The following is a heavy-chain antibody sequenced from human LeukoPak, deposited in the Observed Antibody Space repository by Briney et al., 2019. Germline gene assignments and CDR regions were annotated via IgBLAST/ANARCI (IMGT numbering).Heavy chain of an antibody. D-gene: IGHD5-12*01. CDR3: AKEVDCPSESLFFHY. Sequence: QPGGSLRLSCAASGFTFDRFTIHWVRHTPGKGLEWVSFINRRGHTYYADSVKGRFTISRDNSTNSVFLQMNSLRPEDTALYHCAKEVDCPSESLFFHYWGQGTLVTVSS. J-gene: IGHJ4*02. CDR2: INRRGHT. CDR1: GFTFDRFT. V-gene: IGHV3-43*01.